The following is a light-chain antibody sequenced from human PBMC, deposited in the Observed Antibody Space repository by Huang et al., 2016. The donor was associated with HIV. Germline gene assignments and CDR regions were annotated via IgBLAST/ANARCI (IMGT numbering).Light chain of an antibody. CDR1: LDINNF. Sequence: AIRMTQSPSPLSASTGDRVNIPCRANLDINNFLAWYQQKPGKTPNLLIYAASILETGVPSMFSGSGSGTEFNLSISCLQSEDFATYYCQQYYSYRTFGQGTQVEIK. V-gene: IGKV1-8*01. CDR3: QQYYSYRT. CDR2: AAS. J-gene: IGKJ1*01.